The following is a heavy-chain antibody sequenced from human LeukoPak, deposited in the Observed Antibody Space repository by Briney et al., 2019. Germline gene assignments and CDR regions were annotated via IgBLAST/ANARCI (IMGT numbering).Heavy chain of an antibody. Sequence: SETLSLACTVSGGSISSSSYYWGWIRQPPGKGLEWIGSMYYSGSTYYNPSLKSRVTISVDTSKNQFSLKLSSVTAADTAVYYCARRGAVGDTVVVPAAVDYWGQGTLVTVSS. J-gene: IGHJ4*02. CDR3: ARRGAVGDTVVVPAAVDY. D-gene: IGHD2-2*01. CDR2: MYYSGST. V-gene: IGHV4-39*01. CDR1: GGSISSSSYY.